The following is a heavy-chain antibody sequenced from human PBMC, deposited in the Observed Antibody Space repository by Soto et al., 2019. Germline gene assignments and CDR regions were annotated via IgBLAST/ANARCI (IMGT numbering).Heavy chain of an antibody. V-gene: IGHV1-69*01. CDR3: ARGNLVPAAPYYYYGMDV. Sequence: QVQLVQSGAEVKKPGSSVKVSCKASGGTFSSYAISWMRQAPGQGLEWMGGIIPIFGTANYAQKFQGRVTITADESTSTAYMELSSLRSEDTAVYYCARGNLVPAAPYYYYGMDVWGQGTTVTVSS. CDR1: GGTFSSYA. J-gene: IGHJ6*02. D-gene: IGHD2-2*01. CDR2: IIPIFGTA.